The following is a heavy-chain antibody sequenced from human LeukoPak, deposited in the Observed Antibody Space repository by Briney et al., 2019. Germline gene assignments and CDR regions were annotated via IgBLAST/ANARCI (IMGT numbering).Heavy chain of an antibody. V-gene: IGHV3-21*01. D-gene: IGHD2-2*01. CDR3: ARGYCSSTSCFDY. CDR2: ISSSSSYI. CDR1: GFTFSSYS. J-gene: IGHJ4*02. Sequence: GSLRLSCAASGFTFSSYSMNWVRQAPGKGLEWVSSISSSSSYIYYADSVKGRFTISRDNAKNSLYLQMNSLRAEDTAVYYCARGYCSSTSCFDYWGQGTLVTVSS.